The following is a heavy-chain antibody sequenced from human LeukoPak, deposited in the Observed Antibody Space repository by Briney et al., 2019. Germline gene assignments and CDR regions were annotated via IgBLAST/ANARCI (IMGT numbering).Heavy chain of an antibody. CDR1: DGSISSYY. CDR2: LYTSGST. CDR3: ARVLYYYDSSGYYPDY. D-gene: IGHD3-22*01. J-gene: IGHJ4*02. V-gene: IGHV4-4*07. Sequence: SETLSLTCTVSDGSISSYYWSWIRQPAGKGLEWIGRLYTSGSTNYNPSLKSRVTMSVDTSKNQFSLKLSSVTAADTAVYYCARVLYYYDSSGYYPDYWGQGTLVTVSS.